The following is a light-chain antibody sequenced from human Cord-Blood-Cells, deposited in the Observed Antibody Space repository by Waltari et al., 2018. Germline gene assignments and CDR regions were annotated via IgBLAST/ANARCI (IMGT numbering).Light chain of an antibody. J-gene: IGLJ3*02. CDR2: DVS. CDR1: SSDVGGYNY. V-gene: IGLV2-14*03. CDR3: SSYKSSSTWV. Sequence: QSALTQPDSVSGSPGQPITIPCTGTSSDVGGYNYVSWYQQHPGKAPKLMIYDVSNRPSGVSNRFSGSKSGNTASLTISGLQAEDEADYYCSSYKSSSTWVFGGGTKLTVL.